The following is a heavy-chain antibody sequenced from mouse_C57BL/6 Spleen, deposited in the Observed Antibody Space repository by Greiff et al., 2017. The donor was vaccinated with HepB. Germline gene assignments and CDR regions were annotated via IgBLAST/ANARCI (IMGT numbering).Heavy chain of an antibody. CDR3: ARGRDWDRFDY. CDR1: GYSITSGYY. Sequence: EVKLMESGPGLVKPSQSLSLTCSVTGYSITSGYYWNWIRQFPGNKLEWMGYISYDGSNNYNPSLKNRISITRDTSKNQFFLKLNSVTTEDTATYYCARGRDWDRFDYWGQGTTLTVSS. J-gene: IGHJ2*01. V-gene: IGHV3-6*01. D-gene: IGHD4-1*01. CDR2: ISYDGSN.